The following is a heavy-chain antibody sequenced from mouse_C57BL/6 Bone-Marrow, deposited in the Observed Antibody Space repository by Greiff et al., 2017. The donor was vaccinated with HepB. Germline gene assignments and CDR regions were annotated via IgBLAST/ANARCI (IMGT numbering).Heavy chain of an antibody. CDR2: INPGSGGT. CDR1: GYAFTTYL. CDR3: ARRDSSCYVPFAY. Sequence: VQLQQSGAELVRPGTSVKVSCKASGYAFTTYLIEWVTQRHGQGLEWIGVINPGSGGTNYNEKCKGKATLTADKSSSTAYMQLSSLTSEVSAVYVCARRDSSCYVPFAYWGQGTLVTVSA. J-gene: IGHJ3*01. D-gene: IGHD3-2*02. V-gene: IGHV1-54*01.